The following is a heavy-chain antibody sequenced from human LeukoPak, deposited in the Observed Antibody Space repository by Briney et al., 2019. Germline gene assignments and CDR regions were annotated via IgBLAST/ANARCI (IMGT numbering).Heavy chain of an antibody. CDR3: AKGPGSSPRVNMDV. J-gene: IGHJ6*02. V-gene: IGHV3-23*01. CDR2: ISASGDST. Sequence: GGSLRLSCAASGFSFSDYAMNWVRQSPGKGLEWVSAISASGDSTFYAGSLMGRYTISRDNSKKTLFLQMKSLRVGDTAVYYCAKGPGSSPRVNMDVWGQGTTVIVSS. D-gene: IGHD6-13*01. CDR1: GFSFSDYA.